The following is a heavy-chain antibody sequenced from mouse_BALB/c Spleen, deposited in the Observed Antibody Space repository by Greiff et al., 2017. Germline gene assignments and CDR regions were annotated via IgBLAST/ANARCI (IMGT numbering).Heavy chain of an antibody. CDR1: GFTFSSYA. V-gene: IGHV5-9-4*01. CDR3: ARSPHADY. CDR2: ISSGGSYT. Sequence: EVKVEESGGGLVKPGGSLKLSCAASGFTFSSYAMSWVRQSPEKRLEWVAEISSGGSYTYYPDTVTGRFAISRDNAKNTLFLQMTSLRSEDTAMYYCARSPHADYWGQGTTLTVSS. J-gene: IGHJ2*01.